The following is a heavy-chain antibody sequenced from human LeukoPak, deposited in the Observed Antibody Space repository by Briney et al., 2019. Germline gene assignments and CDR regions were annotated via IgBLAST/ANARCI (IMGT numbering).Heavy chain of an antibody. CDR2: MNANTGNT. CDR3: ARDLPVRLYYYGSGSQN. V-gene: IGHV1-8*01. J-gene: IGHJ4*02. D-gene: IGHD3-10*01. Sequence: ASVKVSCKASGYSFTSNDINWVRQATGQGLEWMGWMNANTGNTGYAQKFQGRVTITRNTSTSTVYMELSSPRSEDTAVYYCARDLPVRLYYYGSGSQNWGQGTLVTVSS. CDR1: GYSFTSND.